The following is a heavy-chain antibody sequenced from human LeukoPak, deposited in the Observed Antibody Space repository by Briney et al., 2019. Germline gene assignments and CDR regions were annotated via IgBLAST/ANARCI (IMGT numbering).Heavy chain of an antibody. D-gene: IGHD6-19*01. CDR3: ARHRIAVAGAPYDAFDI. CDR1: GYSISSGYY. Sequence: SETLSLTCALSGYSISSGYYWGWIRQPPGKGMEWIGSIYHSGSTYYNPSLKSRVTISADTSKNQFSLKLSSVTAADTAVYYCARHRIAVAGAPYDAFDIWGQGTMVTVSS. J-gene: IGHJ3*02. CDR2: IYHSGST. V-gene: IGHV4-38-2*01.